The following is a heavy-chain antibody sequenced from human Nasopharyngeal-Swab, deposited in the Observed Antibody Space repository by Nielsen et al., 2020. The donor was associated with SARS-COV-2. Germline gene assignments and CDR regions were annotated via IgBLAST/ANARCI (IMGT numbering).Heavy chain of an antibody. CDR3: ARDRLGQYSGYDGYYYYYYLDV. D-gene: IGHD5-12*01. J-gene: IGHJ6*03. CDR2: ISVYNGNT. V-gene: IGHV1-18*01. Sequence: ASVKVSCKASGYTFTTYGISWVRQAPGQGLEWMGWISVYNGNTNYAQKLQGRVTMTTDTSTSTAYMELRSLRSDDTAVYYCARDRLGQYSGYDGYYYYYYLDVWGKGTTVTVSS. CDR1: GYTFTTYG.